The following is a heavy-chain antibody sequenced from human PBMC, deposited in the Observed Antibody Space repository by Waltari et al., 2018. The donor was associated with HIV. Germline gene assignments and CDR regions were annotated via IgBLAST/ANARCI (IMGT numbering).Heavy chain of an antibody. Sequence: EVQLVASGGGLVQPGGSLRLSCAASGFTFSSYWMSWVRQAPGKGLEWVANIKQDGSEKYYVDSVKCRFTISRDNAKNSLYLQMNSLRAEDTAVYYCARDLYSSGWGYFDYWGQGTLVTVSS. CDR3: ARDLYSSGWGYFDY. D-gene: IGHD6-19*01. CDR1: GFTFSSYW. J-gene: IGHJ4*02. CDR2: IKQDGSEK. V-gene: IGHV3-7*01.